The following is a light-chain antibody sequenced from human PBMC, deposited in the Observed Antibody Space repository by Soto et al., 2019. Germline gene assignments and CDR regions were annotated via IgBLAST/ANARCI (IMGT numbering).Light chain of an antibody. V-gene: IGLV1-47*01. CDR2: RNN. J-gene: IGLJ2*01. CDR3: AAWDDSLRGVV. CDR1: SSNIGSNY. Sequence: QSVLTQPPSASWTPGQRVTISCSGSSSNIGSNYVYWYQQLPGTAPKLLICRNNQRPSGVPDRFSGSKSGTSASLAISGLRSEDEADYYCAAWDDSLRGVVFGGGTKLTVL.